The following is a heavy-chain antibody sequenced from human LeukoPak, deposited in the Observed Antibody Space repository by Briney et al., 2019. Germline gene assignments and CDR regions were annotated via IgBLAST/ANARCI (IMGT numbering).Heavy chain of an antibody. CDR3: VRVAKERVGGVYYFDY. V-gene: IGHV3-13*01. D-gene: IGHD1-1*01. Sequence: PGRSLRLSCAASGFTFSDYDMHWVRHATGKGLEWVSAIGTAGDTYYTGSVKGRFTISRENPKNSLYLQMNSLRAGDTAVYYCVRVAKERVGGVYYFDYWGQGTPVTVSS. CDR1: GFTFSDYD. J-gene: IGHJ4*02. CDR2: IGTAGDT.